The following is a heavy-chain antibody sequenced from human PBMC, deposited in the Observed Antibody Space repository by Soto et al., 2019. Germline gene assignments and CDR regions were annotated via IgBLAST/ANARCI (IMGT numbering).Heavy chain of an antibody. V-gene: IGHV1-18*01. CDR1: GHTFTNYA. Sequence: QVQLVQSGVEVKKPGASVKVSCKASGHTFTNYAISWVRQAPGRGLEWMGWVNTYNGNPNYAQIFQGRITMTTNTSTGTAYMELRSLKSDDSAVYYCARDSQYSTSWQRFDSWGQGTLVTVSS. D-gene: IGHD6-13*01. CDR3: ARDSQYSTSWQRFDS. J-gene: IGHJ4*02. CDR2: VNTYNGNP.